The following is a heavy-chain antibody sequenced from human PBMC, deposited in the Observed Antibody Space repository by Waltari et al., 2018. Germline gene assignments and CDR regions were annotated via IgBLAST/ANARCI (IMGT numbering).Heavy chain of an antibody. Sequence: QVQLVQSGAEVQQPGSSVKVSCQASGGTFSSYAISWVRPAPGLGREGVGGSIPIFGTANYAQKVKGRVTITTDESTSTDYRELSSLRSEDTAVYYCATVPDGDYLYSGDDFDYWGQGTLVTVSS. CDR2: SIPIFGTA. V-gene: IGHV1-69*05. J-gene: IGHJ4*02. CDR1: GGTFSSYA. CDR3: ATVPDGDYLYSGDDFDY. D-gene: IGHD5-12*01.